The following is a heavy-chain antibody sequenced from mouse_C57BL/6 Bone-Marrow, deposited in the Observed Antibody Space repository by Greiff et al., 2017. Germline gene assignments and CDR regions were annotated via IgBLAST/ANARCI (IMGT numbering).Heavy chain of an antibody. D-gene: IGHD2-4*01. Sequence: QVQLQQPGAELVMPGASVKLSCKASGYTFTSYWMHWVKQRPGQGLEWIGEIDPSDSYTNYNQKFKGKSTLTVDKSSSTAYMQLSSLTSEDSAVYYCASSDYDYDEYFDVWGTGTTVTVSS. J-gene: IGHJ1*03. V-gene: IGHV1-69*01. CDR3: ASSDYDYDEYFDV. CDR1: GYTFTSYW. CDR2: IDPSDSYT.